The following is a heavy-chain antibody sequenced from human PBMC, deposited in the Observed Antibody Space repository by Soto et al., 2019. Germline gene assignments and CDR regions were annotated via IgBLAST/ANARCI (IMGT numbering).Heavy chain of an antibody. D-gene: IGHD6-13*01. V-gene: IGHV3-33*01. J-gene: IGHJ5*02. CDR3: TRAAAEGWFDP. Sequence: QVQLVESGGGVVQPGTSLRLSCAASGFTISTYGMHWVRQAPGKGLEWVAVIWFDGRNQYYADSVKGRFTISRDTSKNTLYLQMNSLRVEDTAVYYCTRAAAEGWFDPWGQGTLVTVSS. CDR2: IWFDGRNQ. CDR1: GFTISTYG.